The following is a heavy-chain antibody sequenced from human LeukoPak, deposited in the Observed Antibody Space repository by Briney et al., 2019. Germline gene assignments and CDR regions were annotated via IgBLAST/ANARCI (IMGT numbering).Heavy chain of an antibody. CDR1: GGPIDRHY. J-gene: IGHJ4*02. Sequence: SETLSLTCTVSGGPIDRHYWSWIRQPPGKGLEWIGYVFYPGSTNYNPSLKCRVTMSLDTSRDQFSLRLTSVTAADTAIYYCASRPAGSTWYGVFDYWSQGTLVTVSS. V-gene: IGHV4-59*11. CDR2: VFYPGST. CDR3: ASRPAGSTWYGVFDY. D-gene: IGHD6-13*01.